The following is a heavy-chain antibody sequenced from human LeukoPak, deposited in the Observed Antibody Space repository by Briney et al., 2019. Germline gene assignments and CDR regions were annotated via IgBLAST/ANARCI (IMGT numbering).Heavy chain of an antibody. J-gene: IGHJ4*02. Sequence: SETLSLTCTVSGGSFSSSNSYWGWLRQPPGKGLEWIGSIYYSGNTYYNASLKSQVSISIDTSKKQFSLRPTSVTAADTAVYYCARQTGSGLFILPGGQGTLVTVSS. D-gene: IGHD3/OR15-3a*01. V-gene: IGHV4-39*01. CDR2: IYYSGNT. CDR1: GGSFSSSNSY. CDR3: ARQTGSGLFILP.